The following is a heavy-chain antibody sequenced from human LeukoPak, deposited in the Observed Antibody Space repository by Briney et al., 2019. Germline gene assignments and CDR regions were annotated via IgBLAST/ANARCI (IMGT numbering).Heavy chain of an antibody. V-gene: IGHV3-43D*03. CDR2: ISWDGGST. CDR3: AKAKRDYYYYYMDV. CDR1: GFTFSSYG. D-gene: IGHD5-24*01. Sequence: GGSLRLSCAASGFTFSSYGMHWVRQAPGKGLEWVSLISWDGGSTYYADSVKGRFTISRDNSKNSLYLQMNSLRAEDTALYYCAKAKRDYYYYYMDVWGKGTTVTVSS. J-gene: IGHJ6*03.